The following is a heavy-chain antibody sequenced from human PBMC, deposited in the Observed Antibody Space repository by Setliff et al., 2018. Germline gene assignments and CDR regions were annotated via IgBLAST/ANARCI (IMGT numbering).Heavy chain of an antibody. CDR1: GGTFSSYA. D-gene: IGHD5-18*01. CDR3: ARDLKVDTAMVEYNWFDP. V-gene: IGHV1-69*10. CDR2: IIPILGIA. J-gene: IGHJ5*02. Sequence: SVKVSCKASGGTFSSYAISWVRQAPGQGLEWMGGIIPILGIANYAQKFQGRVTMTRDTSTSTVYMELSSLRSEDTAVYYCARDLKVDTAMVEYNWFDPWGQGTPVTVSS.